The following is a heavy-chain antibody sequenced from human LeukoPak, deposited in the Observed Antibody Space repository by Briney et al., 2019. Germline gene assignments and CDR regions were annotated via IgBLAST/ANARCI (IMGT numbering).Heavy chain of an antibody. CDR2: ISGYNGNT. J-gene: IGHJ4*02. CDR1: GYTFSNWG. D-gene: IGHD3-10*01. CDR3: ARDPGSGNYRADY. Sequence: ASVKVSCKASGYTFSNWGISWVRQAPGQGLEWMGWISGYNGNTNYAQKLQGGATMTTDTSTSTAYMELRSLGSDDTAMYYCARDPGSGNYRADYWGQGTLVTVSS. V-gene: IGHV1-18*01.